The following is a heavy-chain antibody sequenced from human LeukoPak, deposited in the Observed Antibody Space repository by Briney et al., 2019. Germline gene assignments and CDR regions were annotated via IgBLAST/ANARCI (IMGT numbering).Heavy chain of an antibody. CDR2: IYSGGST. CDR3: ARARTYYYDSSAYREFDY. Sequence: GRSLRLSCAASGFTVSSNYMSWVRQAPGKGLEWVSVIYSGGSTYYADSVKGRFTISRDNSKNTLYLQMNSLRAEDTAVYYCARARTYYYDSSAYREFDYWGQGTLVTVSS. D-gene: IGHD3-22*01. J-gene: IGHJ4*02. V-gene: IGHV3-66*01. CDR1: GFTVSSNY.